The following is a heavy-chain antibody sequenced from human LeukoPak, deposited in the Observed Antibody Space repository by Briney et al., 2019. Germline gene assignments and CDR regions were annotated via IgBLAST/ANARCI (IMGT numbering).Heavy chain of an antibody. CDR2: LWSDGNNK. J-gene: IGHJ4*02. D-gene: IGHD3-9*01. CDR1: GFTFTNYG. V-gene: IGHV3-33*01. Sequence: GGSLRLSCATSGFTFTNYGMHWVRQPPGRGLQWVAALWSDGNNKYYADSVKGRFNLSRDTSKNTLHLHMNSLRVEHSALYFCARDRDGVDGFDWGQGTLVTVSS. CDR3: ARDRDGVDGFD.